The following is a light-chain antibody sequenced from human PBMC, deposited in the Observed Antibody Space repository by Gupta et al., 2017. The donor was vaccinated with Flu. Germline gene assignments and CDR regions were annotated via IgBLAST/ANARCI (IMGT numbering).Light chain of an antibody. J-gene: IGKJ1*01. V-gene: IGKV2-30*01. CDR2: LVS. CDR3: RQGSHWPWT. CDR1: QGLVYSDGNTY. Sequence: DVVMTQSPLSLSVTLGQPASISCRSSQGLVYSDGNTYLHWFQQRPGQTPRRLIHLVSYRDSGVPDRFSGSGSGTDFTLKISSVEAEDVGIYFCRQGSHWPWTFGQGTNVEVK.